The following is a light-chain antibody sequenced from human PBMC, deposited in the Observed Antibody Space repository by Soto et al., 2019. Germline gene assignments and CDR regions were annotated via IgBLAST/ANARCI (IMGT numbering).Light chain of an antibody. CDR3: QQYNNWPYT. Sequence: EIVMTQSPATLSVSPGGSATLSCRASQIVSSTLAWYQQKPGQPPRLLIYGASTRATGIPARFSGSRSGTEFTLTISSLQSEDFAVYYCQQYNNWPYTFGQGTKLAIK. CDR1: QIVSST. J-gene: IGKJ2*01. V-gene: IGKV3-15*01. CDR2: GAS.